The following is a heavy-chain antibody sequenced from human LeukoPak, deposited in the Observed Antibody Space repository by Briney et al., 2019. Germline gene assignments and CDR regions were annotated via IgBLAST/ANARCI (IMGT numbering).Heavy chain of an antibody. Sequence: SETLSLTRTVSGGSISSSSYYWGWIRQPPGKGLEWIGSIYYSGSTYYNPSLKSRVTISVDTSKNQFSLKLSSVTAADTAVYYCARQEWELLLDYWGQGTLVTVSS. CDR2: IYYSGST. V-gene: IGHV4-39*01. D-gene: IGHD1-26*01. CDR1: GGSISSSSYY. J-gene: IGHJ4*02. CDR3: ARQEWELLLDY.